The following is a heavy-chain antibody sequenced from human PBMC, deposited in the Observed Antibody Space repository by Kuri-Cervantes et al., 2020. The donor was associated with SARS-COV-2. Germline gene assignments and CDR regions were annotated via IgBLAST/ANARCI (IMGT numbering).Heavy chain of an antibody. CDR2: TNSDGIST. D-gene: IGHD6-13*01. CDR1: GFPFRSYW. J-gene: IGHJ4*02. Sequence: GESLKISCAASGFPFRSYWMHWVRQAPGKGLVWVSRTNSDGISTSYADSVKGRFTISRDNSNNTVYLQMNSLRAEDAAVYYCARGRYTNSWYYFDYWGQGTLVTVSS. V-gene: IGHV3-74*01. CDR3: ARGRYTNSWYYFDY.